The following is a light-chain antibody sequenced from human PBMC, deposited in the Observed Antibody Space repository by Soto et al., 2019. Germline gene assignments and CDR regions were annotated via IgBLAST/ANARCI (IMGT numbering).Light chain of an antibody. CDR3: QQFYDYPLT. CDR1: QSITNNY. V-gene: IGKV3-20*01. J-gene: IGKJ4*01. Sequence: EIVLTQSPGTLSLSPGERATLSCRASQSITNNYLAWYQQKPGRAHRLLIYGASSRATGIPDRFSGSGSGTDFALTISGLQPEDFATYYCQQFYDYPLTFGGGTKVDIK. CDR2: GAS.